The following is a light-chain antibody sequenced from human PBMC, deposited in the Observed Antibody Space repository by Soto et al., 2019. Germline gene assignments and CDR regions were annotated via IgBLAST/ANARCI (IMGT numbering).Light chain of an antibody. V-gene: IGLV2-14*01. CDR3: SSCTSSSTRV. CDR1: SSDVGGYNY. CDR2: DVS. Sequence: QSALTQPASVSGSPGQSITISCNGTSSDVGGYNYVSWYQQHPGKAPKLMIYDVSNRPSGVSNRFSGSKSGNTASLTISGLQAEDEADYYCSSCTSSSTRVFGGGTKLTVL. J-gene: IGLJ3*02.